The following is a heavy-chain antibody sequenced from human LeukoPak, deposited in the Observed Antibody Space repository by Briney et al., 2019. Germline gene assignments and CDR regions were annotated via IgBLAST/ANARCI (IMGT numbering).Heavy chain of an antibody. D-gene: IGHD3-22*01. CDR1: GFTVSSNY. CDR2: IYSGGST. J-gene: IGHJ4*02. CDR3: AREFIYYGSSGYAPSSHFDY. Sequence: GGSLRLSCAASGFTVSSNYMSWVRQAPGKGLEWVSVIYSGGSTYYADSVKGRFTISRDNSKNTLYLQMNSLRAEDTAVYYCAREFIYYGSSGYAPSSHFDYWGQGTLVTVSS. V-gene: IGHV3-53*01.